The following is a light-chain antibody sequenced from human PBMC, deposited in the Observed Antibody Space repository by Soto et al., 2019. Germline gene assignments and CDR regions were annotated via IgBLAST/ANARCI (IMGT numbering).Light chain of an antibody. Sequence: EIVLTQSPATLSSSPGERATLSCRASQTVSNKLAWYQHKPGQAPRLLIYDTSNRATGIPARFSGSGSGTDFTPTISRLEPEDFAVYYCQQYGSSPTFGQGTKVDIK. CDR2: DTS. J-gene: IGKJ1*01. V-gene: IGKV3-11*01. CDR1: QTVSNK. CDR3: QQYGSSPT.